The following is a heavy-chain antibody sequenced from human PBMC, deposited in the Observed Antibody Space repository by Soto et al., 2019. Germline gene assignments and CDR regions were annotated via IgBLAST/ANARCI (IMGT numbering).Heavy chain of an antibody. CDR2: IVVGSGNT. CDR3: AADPTDYYYDGSGSYYYYYGLDV. J-gene: IGHJ6*02. CDR1: GYTFTSYA. Sequence: EASVKVSCKASGYTFTSYAMHWVRQARGQRLEWIGWIVVGSGNTKYAQKFQERVTITRDISTTTAYMELSSLRSEDTAVYYCAADPTDYYYDGSGSYYYYYGLDVWGQGTTVTVSS. D-gene: IGHD3-22*01. V-gene: IGHV1-58*02.